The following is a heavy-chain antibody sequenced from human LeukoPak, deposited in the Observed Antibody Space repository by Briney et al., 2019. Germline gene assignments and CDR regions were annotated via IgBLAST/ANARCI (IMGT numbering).Heavy chain of an antibody. J-gene: IGHJ5*02. CDR1: GGSISGYY. D-gene: IGHD4-17*01. CDR2: IYYSGSA. Sequence: PSETLSLTCTVSGGSISGYYWSWLRQPPGKGLEWIGYIYYSGSANYNPSLKSRVTISVDTSKNQFSLKLSSVTAADTAVYYCARYHTGDYVRYWFDPWGQGTLVTVSS. CDR3: ARYHTGDYVRYWFDP. V-gene: IGHV4-59*01.